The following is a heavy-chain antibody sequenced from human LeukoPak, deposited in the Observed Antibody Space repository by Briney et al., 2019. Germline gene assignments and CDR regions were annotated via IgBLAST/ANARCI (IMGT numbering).Heavy chain of an antibody. V-gene: IGHV4-39*02. J-gene: IGHJ6*03. CDR3: ARDWGVTGRPGYMDV. Sequence: SETLSLTCTVSGGSVSSVNYYWGWIRQPPGKGLEWIGSIYYSGSTYYNPSLKSRVTISVDASRNQFSLRLSSVTAADTAVYYCARDWGVTGRPGYMDVWGKGTTVTVSS. CDR2: IYYSGST. CDR1: GGSVSSVNYY. D-gene: IGHD6-6*01.